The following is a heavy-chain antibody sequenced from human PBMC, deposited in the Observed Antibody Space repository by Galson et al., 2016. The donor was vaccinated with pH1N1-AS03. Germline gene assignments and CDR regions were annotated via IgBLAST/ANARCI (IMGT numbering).Heavy chain of an antibody. D-gene: IGHD1-1*01. V-gene: IGHV3-74*01. J-gene: IGHJ4*02. Sequence: SLRLSCAASGFTFSNLWIHWVRQGPGKGLVWVARVNGDGSSTTYADSVKGRFTISRDNAKNTVYLQMTSLRAEDTAVYYCATNALKVRVDYWGQGTLVTVSS. CDR2: VNGDGSST. CDR1: GFTFSNLW. CDR3: ATNALKVRVDY.